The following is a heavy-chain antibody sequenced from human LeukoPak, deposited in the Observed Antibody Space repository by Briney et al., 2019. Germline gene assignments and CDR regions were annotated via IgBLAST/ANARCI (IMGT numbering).Heavy chain of an antibody. CDR2: ISSSGSTI. D-gene: IGHD3-22*01. V-gene: IGHV3-11*01. J-gene: IGHJ4*02. CDR1: GFTFSDYY. CDR3: ARDWNYDSSQDY. Sequence: PGGSLRLSRAASGFTFSDYYMSWIRQAPGKGLEWVSYISSSGSTIYYADSVKGRFTISRDNSKNTLFLQMNSLRAEDTAVYYCARDWNYDSSQDYWGQGTLVTVSS.